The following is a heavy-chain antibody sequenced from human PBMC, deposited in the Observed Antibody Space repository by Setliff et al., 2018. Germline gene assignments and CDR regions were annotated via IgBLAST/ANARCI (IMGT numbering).Heavy chain of an antibody. V-gene: IGHV3-21*01. CDR1: GFIFSSYS. Sequence: PGGSLRLSCAASGFIFSSYSMNWVRQAPGKGLEWVSSISSSSSYIYYADSVKGRFTISRDNAKNSLYLQMNSLRAEDTAVYYCARDLLGGTVTTTGPIDYWGQGTLVTVSS. J-gene: IGHJ4*02. CDR3: ARDLLGGTVTTTGPIDY. CDR2: ISSSSSYI. D-gene: IGHD4-4*01.